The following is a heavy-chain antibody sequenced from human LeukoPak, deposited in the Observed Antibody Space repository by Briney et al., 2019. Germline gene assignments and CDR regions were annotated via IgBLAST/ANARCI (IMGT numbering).Heavy chain of an antibody. CDR1: EDSFTSYW. Sequence: GESLQISCKGSEDSFTSYWIAWVRQMPGGKGLEWMGIIYPGDSDTKYSPPFQGQVTISADKSISTAYLQWSSLKASDTAMYYCATLTPPKNYDSSGPLFDIWGQGTMVTVSS. CDR2: IYPGDSDT. CDR3: ATLTPPKNYDSSGPLFDI. D-gene: IGHD3-22*01. V-gene: IGHV5-51*01. J-gene: IGHJ3*02.